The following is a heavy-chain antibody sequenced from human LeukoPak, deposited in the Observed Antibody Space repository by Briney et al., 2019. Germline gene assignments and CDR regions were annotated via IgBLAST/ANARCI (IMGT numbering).Heavy chain of an antibody. CDR3: ARNAEDYYYYGMDV. CDR2: INPNNGDT. CDR1: GYIFTTYF. J-gene: IGHJ6*02. D-gene: IGHD2-8*01. V-gene: IGHV1-2*02. Sequence: ASVTVSCKASGYIFTTYFIHWVRQAPGQGLEWMGWINPNNGDTNYVQKFQGRVTMTRDTSISTAYMELTRLRSDDTAVYYCARNAEDYYYYGMDVWGQGTTVTVSS.